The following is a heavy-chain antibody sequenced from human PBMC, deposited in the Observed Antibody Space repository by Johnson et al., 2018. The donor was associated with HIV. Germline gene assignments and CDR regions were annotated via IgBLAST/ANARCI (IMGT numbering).Heavy chain of an antibody. J-gene: IGHJ3*02. CDR1: GFTFSDYA. CDR2: IIRDATTA. Sequence: EVQLVESGGGVVQPGGSLRLSCVASGFTFSDYAMHWVRQATGKGLEWVSRIIRDATTAIYADSVKGRFTISRDNAKNCLYLQMNSLGVEDTALYYCARGWLGLDAFDIWGQGTMVTVSS. CDR3: ARGWLGLDAFDI. D-gene: IGHD6-19*01. V-gene: IGHV3-74*02.